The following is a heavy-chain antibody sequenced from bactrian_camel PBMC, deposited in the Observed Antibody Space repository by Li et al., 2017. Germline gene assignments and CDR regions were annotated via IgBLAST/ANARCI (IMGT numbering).Heavy chain of an antibody. V-gene: IGHV3S1*01. J-gene: IGHJ4*01. CDR2: IYTVGGST. CDR1: GYTYRRYC. Sequence: QVQLVESGGGSVQAGGSLRLSSAASGYTYRRYCMAWFRQAPGKEREGVAAIYTVGGSTYYADSVKGRFTISQDNAKTTLYLQLDSLKPEDTAMYYCAARFRAAEIGPCGISWYDYNYWGQGTQVTVS. D-gene: IGHD6*01. CDR3: AARFRAAEIGPCGISWYDYNY.